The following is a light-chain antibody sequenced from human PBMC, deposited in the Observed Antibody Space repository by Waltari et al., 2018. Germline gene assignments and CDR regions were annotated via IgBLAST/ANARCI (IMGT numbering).Light chain of an antibody. J-gene: IGLJ2*01. Sequence: QSALTQPRPVSGSPGQSVTIPCTGTRNDVGPYNYVSWYQQHPGKAPKLMIYDVRKRPSGVPDRFSGSKSGNTASLTISGLQGDDEADYYCCSYAGAYTFVFGGGTKLTVL. CDR1: RNDVGPYNY. CDR3: CSYAGAYTFV. CDR2: DVR. V-gene: IGLV2-11*01.